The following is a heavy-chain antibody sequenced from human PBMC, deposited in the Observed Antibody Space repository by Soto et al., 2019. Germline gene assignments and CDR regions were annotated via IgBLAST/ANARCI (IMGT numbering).Heavy chain of an antibody. Sequence: GGSMRLSCADSGFMFSAYTMTWVRQAPGEGLEWLSSISADSSYIDYADSLRGRFTVSRDNARKSLYLQIDILGAEDTAVYYCATPYYFNHWGPGTRVTVS. J-gene: IGHJ1*01. CDR1: GFMFSAYT. D-gene: IGHD3-16*01. CDR3: ATPYYFNH. V-gene: IGHV3-21*01. CDR2: ISADSSYI.